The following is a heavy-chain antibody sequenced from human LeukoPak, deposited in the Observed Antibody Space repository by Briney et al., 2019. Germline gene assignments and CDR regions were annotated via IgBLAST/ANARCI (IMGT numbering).Heavy chain of an antibody. CDR2: INPNSGGT. CDR3: ARAAFYDSSGYLGTLQH. V-gene: IGHV1-2*02. J-gene: IGHJ1*01. Sequence: GASVKVSCKASGYTFTGYYMHYVRQAPGQGLEWMGWINPNSGGTNYAQKFQGRVTMTRDTSISTAYMELSRLRSDDTAVYYCARAAFYDSSGYLGTLQHWGQGTLVTVSS. D-gene: IGHD3-22*01. CDR1: GYTFTGYY.